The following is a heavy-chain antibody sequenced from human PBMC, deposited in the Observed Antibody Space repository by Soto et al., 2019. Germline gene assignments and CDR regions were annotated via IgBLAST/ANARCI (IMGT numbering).Heavy chain of an antibody. Sequence: ETLSLTCSVSGGSISGSYWSWVRQSPGKGLEWLGYVYYTGSTNYSPSLRSRVSISVDTSKNEFSLRLSSVTAADTAVYSCARSVAVPGAHIDYWGQGTQVTVSS. J-gene: IGHJ4*02. V-gene: IGHV4-59*01. CDR3: ARSVAVPGAHIDY. D-gene: IGHD6-19*01. CDR2: VYYTGST. CDR1: GGSISGSY.